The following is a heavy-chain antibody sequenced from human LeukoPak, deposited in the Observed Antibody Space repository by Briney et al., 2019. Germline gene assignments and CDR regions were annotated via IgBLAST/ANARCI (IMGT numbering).Heavy chain of an antibody. Sequence: GGSLRLSCAASGFAFSSYAMSWVRQAPGKGLEWVSAINGNGGRTYYADSAKGRFYVSRDNSKNTLYLQMNSLRAEDTAVYYCAKGGVVHAFDIWGQGTMVTVSS. CDR2: INGNGGRT. CDR3: AKGGVVHAFDI. V-gene: IGHV3-23*01. D-gene: IGHD2-15*01. CDR1: GFAFSSYA. J-gene: IGHJ3*02.